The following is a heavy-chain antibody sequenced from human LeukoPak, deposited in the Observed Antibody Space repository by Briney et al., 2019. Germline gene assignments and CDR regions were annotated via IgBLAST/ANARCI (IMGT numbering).Heavy chain of an antibody. J-gene: IGHJ4*02. CDR3: ARDGEVGRDIVVVVAHPPDY. V-gene: IGHV3-33*01. D-gene: IGHD2-15*01. CDR1: GFTFSSYG. CDR2: IWYDGSNK. Sequence: PGRSLRLSCAASGFTFSSYGMHWVRQAPGKGLEWVAVIWYDGSNKYYAGSVKGRFTISRDNSKNTLYLQMNSLRAEDTAVYYCARDGEVGRDIVVVVAHPPDYWGQGTLVTVSS.